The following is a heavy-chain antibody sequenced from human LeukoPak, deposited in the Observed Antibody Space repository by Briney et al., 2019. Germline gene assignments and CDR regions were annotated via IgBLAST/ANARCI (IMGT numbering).Heavy chain of an antibody. V-gene: IGHV1-24*01. CDR3: ATDQLGIRTFDY. D-gene: IGHD6-13*01. Sequence: ASVKVSCKVSGYTLTELSMHWVRQAPGKGFEWMGGFDPEDGETIYAQKFQGRVTMTEDTSTDTAYMELSSLRSEDTAMYYCATDQLGIRTFDYWGQGTLVTVSS. CDR2: FDPEDGET. CDR1: GYTLTELS. J-gene: IGHJ4*02.